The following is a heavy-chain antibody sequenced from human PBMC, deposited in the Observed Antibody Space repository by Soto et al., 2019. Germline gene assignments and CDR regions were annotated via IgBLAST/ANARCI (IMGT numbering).Heavy chain of an antibody. D-gene: IGHD1-26*01. V-gene: IGHV3-30*18. J-gene: IGHJ4*02. CDR1: GFTFSSYG. CDR3: AKIFGRYSGRYX. CDR2: ISYDGSNK. Sequence: PVGSLRLSCAASGFTFSSYGMHWVRQAPGKGLEWVSFISYDGSNKYYADSVKVRFTISRDNSKNTLYLQMNSLRAEDTAVYYCAKIFGRYSGRYXWGQVTLSTVSX.